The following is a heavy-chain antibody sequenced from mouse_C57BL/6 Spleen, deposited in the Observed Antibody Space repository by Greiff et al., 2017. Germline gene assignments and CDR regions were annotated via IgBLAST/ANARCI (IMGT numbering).Heavy chain of an antibody. CDR1: GSTFTSYW. D-gene: IGHD2-1*01. J-gene: IGHJ4*01. CDR3: AMVKLALGNREDAMDY. V-gene: IGHV1-55*01. CDR2: IYPGSGST. Sequence: QVQLQQPGAELVKPGASVKMSCKASGSTFTSYWITWVKQRPGQGLEWIGDIYPGSGSTHYNEKFKSKATLTVDNSSSTAYMQLSRLTSECSAVYYCAMVKLALGNREDAMDYWGQGTSVTVSS.